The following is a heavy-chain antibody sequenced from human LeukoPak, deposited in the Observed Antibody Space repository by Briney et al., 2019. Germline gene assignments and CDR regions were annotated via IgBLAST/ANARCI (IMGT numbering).Heavy chain of an antibody. D-gene: IGHD6-19*01. V-gene: IGHV3-23*01. Sequence: GGLRLSCAASGFTFSSYAMSWVRQAPGKGLEWVSAISGSGGSTYYADSVKGRFTISRDNSKNTLYLQMNSLRAEDTAVYYCAKADSSGWYFFDYWGQGTLVTVSS. J-gene: IGHJ4*02. CDR2: ISGSGGST. CDR1: GFTFSSYA. CDR3: AKADSSGWYFFDY.